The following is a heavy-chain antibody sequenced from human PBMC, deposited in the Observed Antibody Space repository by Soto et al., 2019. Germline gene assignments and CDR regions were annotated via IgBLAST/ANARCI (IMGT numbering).Heavy chain of an antibody. CDR1: GFTFSSYS. D-gene: IGHD3-3*01. CDR2: ISSSSSYI. CDR3: ARGGRLRFLEWFPDY. J-gene: IGHJ4*02. V-gene: IGHV3-21*01. Sequence: GGSLRLSCAASGFTFSSYSMNWVRQAPGKGLEWVSSISSSSSYIYYADSVKGRFTISRDNAKNSLYLQMNSLRAEDTAVYYCARGGRLRFLEWFPDYWGQGTLVTVSS.